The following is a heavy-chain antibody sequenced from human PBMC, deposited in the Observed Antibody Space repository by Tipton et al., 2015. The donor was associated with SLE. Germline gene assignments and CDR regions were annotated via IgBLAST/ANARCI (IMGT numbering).Heavy chain of an antibody. Sequence: GSLRLSCAASGFTFNIFEMNWVRQAPGKGLEWVSYITSSGGTIHYADSVKGRFTISRDNAKNSLYLQMNSLRAEDTAVYYCASVSSLRFLEWPPGPLYYYMDVWGKGTTVTVSS. CDR1: GFTFNIFE. CDR3: ASVSSLRFLEWPPGPLYYYMDV. D-gene: IGHD3-3*01. J-gene: IGHJ6*03. CDR2: ITSSGGTI. V-gene: IGHV3-48*03.